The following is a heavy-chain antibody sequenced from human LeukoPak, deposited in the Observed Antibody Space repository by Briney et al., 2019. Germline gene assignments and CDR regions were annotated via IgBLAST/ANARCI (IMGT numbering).Heavy chain of an antibody. CDR3: ARDMSGDYYFDY. D-gene: IGHD3-10*02. V-gene: IGHV4-30-2*01. CDR1: GGSISSGGYY. J-gene: IGHJ4*02. CDR2: VYHSGST. Sequence: SETLSLTCTVSGGSISSGGYYWSCIRQPPGKGLEWIGYVYHSGSTFYNPSLKSRVTISLDRSKNQFSLKLSSVTAADTAVYYCARDMSGDYYFDYWGQGTLVTVSS.